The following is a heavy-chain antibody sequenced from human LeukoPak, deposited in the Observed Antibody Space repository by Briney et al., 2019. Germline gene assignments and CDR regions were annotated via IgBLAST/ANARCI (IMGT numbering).Heavy chain of an antibody. Sequence: PGGSLRLSCAASGFTFSSYSMNWVRQAPGKGLEWVSSISSSSSYIYYADSVKGRFTISRDNAKNSLYLQMNSLRAEDTAVYYCARVEVVTGVEEYFDLWGRGTLVTVSS. CDR2: ISSSSSYI. D-gene: IGHD2-15*01. CDR1: GFTFSSYS. V-gene: IGHV3-21*01. CDR3: ARVEVVTGVEEYFDL. J-gene: IGHJ2*01.